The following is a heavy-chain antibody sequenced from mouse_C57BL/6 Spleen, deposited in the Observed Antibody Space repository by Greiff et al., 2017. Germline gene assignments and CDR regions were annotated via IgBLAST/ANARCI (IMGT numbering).Heavy chain of an antibody. J-gene: IGHJ4*01. V-gene: IGHV5-6*01. CDR1: GFTFSSYG. D-gene: IGHD3-3*01. Sequence: EVQLVESGGDLVKPGGSLKLSCAASGFTFSSYGMSWVRQTPDKRLEWVATISSGGSYTYYPDSVKGRFTISRDNAKNTLYLQMSSLKSEDTAMYYCARQGDGGDYRGQGTSVTVSS. CDR2: ISSGGSYT. CDR3: ARQGDGGDY.